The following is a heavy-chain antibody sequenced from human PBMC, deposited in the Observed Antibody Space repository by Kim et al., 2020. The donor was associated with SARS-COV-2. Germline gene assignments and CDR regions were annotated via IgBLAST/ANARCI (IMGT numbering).Heavy chain of an antibody. V-gene: IGHV3-7*03. D-gene: IGHD7-27*01. CDR2: LSQDGNTK. J-gene: IGHJ4*02. CDR3: ARANWGSGDY. CDR1: GFIFTNYW. Sequence: GGSLRLSCAASGFIFTNYWMSWVRQAPGKGLEWVANLSQDGNTKYHVDSKKGRFTISRDNAKNSVFLQMNSLRDDDTAVYYCARANWGSGDYWGQGTLVIVSS.